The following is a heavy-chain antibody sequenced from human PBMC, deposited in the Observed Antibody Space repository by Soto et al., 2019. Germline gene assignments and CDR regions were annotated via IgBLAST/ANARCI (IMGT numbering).Heavy chain of an antibody. D-gene: IGHD2-15*01. J-gene: IGHJ4*02. CDR3: ARVGIGYCSGGSCYSRVFDY. CDR1: GFTFSSYS. Sequence: GGSLRLSCAASGFTFSSYSMNWVRQAPGKGLEWVSSISSSSSYIYYADSVKGRFTISRDNAKNSLYLQMNSLRAEDTAVYYCARVGIGYCSGGSCYSRVFDYWGQGTLVTVSS. V-gene: IGHV3-21*01. CDR2: ISSSSSYI.